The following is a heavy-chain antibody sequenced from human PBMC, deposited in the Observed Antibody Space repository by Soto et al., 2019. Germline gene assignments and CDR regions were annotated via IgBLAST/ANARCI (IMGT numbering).Heavy chain of an antibody. J-gene: IGHJ6*01. Sequence: PGESLKISCKGSGYSFTSYWISWVRQMPGKGLEWMGRIDPSDSYTNYSPSFQGHVTISADKSISTAYLQWSSLKASDTAMYYCESHMVRGVIMRVYGMDVWGQGTTVTVSS. CDR1: GYSFTSYW. D-gene: IGHD3-10*01. CDR2: IDPSDSYT. V-gene: IGHV5-10-1*01. CDR3: ESHMVRGVIMRVYGMDV.